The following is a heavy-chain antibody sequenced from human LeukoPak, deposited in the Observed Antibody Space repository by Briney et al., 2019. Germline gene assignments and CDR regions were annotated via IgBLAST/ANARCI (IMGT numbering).Heavy chain of an antibody. CDR2: VSGGGVTT. Sequence: GSLRLSCAASGFTFSSYAMSWVRQAPGKGLERVSTVSGGGVTTYYADSAKGRFTISRDNSKNTLYLQMNSLTAEDTAVYYCPKQSYASGWNPFDYWGQGILVTVSS. CDR1: GFTFSSYA. J-gene: IGHJ4*02. V-gene: IGHV3-23*01. CDR3: PKQSYASGWNPFDY. D-gene: IGHD6-19*01.